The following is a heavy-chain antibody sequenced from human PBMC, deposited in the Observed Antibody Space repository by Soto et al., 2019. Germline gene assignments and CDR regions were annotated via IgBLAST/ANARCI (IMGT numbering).Heavy chain of an antibody. V-gene: IGHV2-5*01. CDR1: GFSLSSSGVG. J-gene: IGHJ4*02. CDR2: IFWNDDK. CDR3: AHRHFPPRYIRSRSTSFDY. D-gene: IGHD5-12*01. Sequence: SGPTLVNPTQTLTLTCTFSGFSLSSSGVGVGWIRQPPGKALEWLALIFWNDDKRYSPSLKNRLTITKDTSKNQVVLTMTNMDPVDAATYFCAHRHFPPRYIRSRSTSFDYWGPGSLVTVSS.